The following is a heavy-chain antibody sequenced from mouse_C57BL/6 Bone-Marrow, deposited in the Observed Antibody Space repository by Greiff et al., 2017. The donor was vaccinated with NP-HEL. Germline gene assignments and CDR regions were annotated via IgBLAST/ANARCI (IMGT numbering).Heavy chain of an antibody. J-gene: IGHJ2*01. Sequence: DVHLVESGAELVRPGASVKLSCTASGFNIKDDYMHWVKQRPEQGLEWIGWIDPENGDTEYASKFQGKAPITADTSSNTAYLQLSSLTSEDTAVYYCTTGLLRDYWGQGTTLTVSS. CDR1: GFNIKDDY. D-gene: IGHD2-3*01. V-gene: IGHV14-4*01. CDR2: IDPENGDT. CDR3: TTGLLRDY.